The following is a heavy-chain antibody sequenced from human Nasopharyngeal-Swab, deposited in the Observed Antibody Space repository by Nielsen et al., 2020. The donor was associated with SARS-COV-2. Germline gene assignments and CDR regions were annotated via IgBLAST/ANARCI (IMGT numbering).Heavy chain of an antibody. Sequence: GGSLRLSCAASGFTFSSYAMHWVRQAPGKGLEWVAVLSYDGSNKYYADSVKGRFTISRDNSKNSLYLQMNSLRTEDTALYYCAITGIAVAGTARADAFDIWGQGTMVTVSS. J-gene: IGHJ3*02. V-gene: IGHV3-30-3*01. CDR3: AITGIAVAGTARADAFDI. CDR1: GFTFSSYA. D-gene: IGHD6-19*01. CDR2: LSYDGSNK.